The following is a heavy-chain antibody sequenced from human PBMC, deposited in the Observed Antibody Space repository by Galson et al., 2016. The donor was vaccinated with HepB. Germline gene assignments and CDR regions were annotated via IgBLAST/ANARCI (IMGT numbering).Heavy chain of an antibody. V-gene: IGHV1-69*04. J-gene: IGHJ6*02. D-gene: IGHD6-19*01. Sequence: SVKVSCKASGGTFSSYAFSWVRQAPGQGLEWMGRIVPILGMSNYAQKFQGRVTITADKSTSTVYMELSSLRSEDTAVYYCARDAVAVAGTLHFYFYGTDVCGQGATVTVAS. CDR2: IVPILGMS. CDR3: ARDAVAVAGTLHFYFYGTDV. CDR1: GGTFSSYA.